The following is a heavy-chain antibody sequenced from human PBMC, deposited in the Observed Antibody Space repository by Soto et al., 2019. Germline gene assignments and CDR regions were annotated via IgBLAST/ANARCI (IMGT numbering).Heavy chain of an antibody. CDR1: GFTVSNNY. Sequence: EVQLVESGGGLIQPGGSLRLSCAVSGFTVSNNYMSWVRQAPGKGLEGVSVIYSGGYTAYGDSVKGRFTISRDNSKNTRYLKIKGLAADDTAVYSWAARGGGGGYWGQGTLVTVSS. CDR3: AARGGGGGY. V-gene: IGHV3-53*01. J-gene: IGHJ4*02. D-gene: IGHD3-10*01. CDR2: IYSGGYT.